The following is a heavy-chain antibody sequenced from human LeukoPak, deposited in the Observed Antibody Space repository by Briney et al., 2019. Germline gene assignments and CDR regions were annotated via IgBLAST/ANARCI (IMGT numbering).Heavy chain of an antibody. D-gene: IGHD1-26*01. J-gene: IGHJ4*02. V-gene: IGHV4-4*08. CDR2: IHNSGRT. Sequence: SETLCLTCSVSGGSVSSYYWSWIRQSPGKGLEWIGYIHNSGRTSYNPSLKSRVTGFVDTSKNQVSLRLSSVTAADTAVYYCATGGESYYYFEYWGQGTLVTVSS. CDR1: GGSVSSYY. CDR3: ATGGESYYYFEY.